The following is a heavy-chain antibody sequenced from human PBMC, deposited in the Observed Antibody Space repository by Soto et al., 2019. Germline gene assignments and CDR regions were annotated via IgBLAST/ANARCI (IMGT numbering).Heavy chain of an antibody. D-gene: IGHD3-10*01. CDR2: ISGSGGST. CDR1: GCTCRSYA. Sequence: GGSLRLSCAASGCTCRSYAMSWVRQATGKGLEWVSAISGSGGSTYYADSVKGRFTISRDNSKNTLYLQMNSLRAEDTAVYYCAKDHLCFGEGYYYGMDVWGQGTTVTVSS. J-gene: IGHJ6*02. V-gene: IGHV3-23*01. CDR3: AKDHLCFGEGYYYGMDV.